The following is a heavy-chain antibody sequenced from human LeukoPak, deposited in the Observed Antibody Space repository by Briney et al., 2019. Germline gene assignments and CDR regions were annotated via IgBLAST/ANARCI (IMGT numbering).Heavy chain of an antibody. Sequence: GESLKISCTGSGYTFTSYWIGWVRQMPGKGLEWMGIIYPGDSDTRYSPSFQGQVTISADKSISTAYLQWSSLKASDTAMYYCARHPNTPRSAFDIWGQGTMVTVSS. J-gene: IGHJ3*02. D-gene: IGHD2-8*01. CDR3: ARHPNTPRSAFDI. V-gene: IGHV5-51*01. CDR2: IYPGDSDT. CDR1: GYTFTSYW.